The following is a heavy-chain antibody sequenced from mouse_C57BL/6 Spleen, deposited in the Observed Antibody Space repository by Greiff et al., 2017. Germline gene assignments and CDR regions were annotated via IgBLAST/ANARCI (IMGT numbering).Heavy chain of an antibody. V-gene: IGHV1-19*01. Sequence: EVQLQESGPVLVKPGASVKMSCKASGYTFTDYYMNWVKQSHGKSLEWIGVINPYNGGTSYNQKFKGKATLTVDKSSSTAYMELNSLTSEDSAVYYCARRGGSNYVGYFDVWGTGTTVTVSS. J-gene: IGHJ1*03. D-gene: IGHD2-5*01. CDR2: INPYNGGT. CDR1: GYTFTDYY. CDR3: ARRGGSNYVGYFDV.